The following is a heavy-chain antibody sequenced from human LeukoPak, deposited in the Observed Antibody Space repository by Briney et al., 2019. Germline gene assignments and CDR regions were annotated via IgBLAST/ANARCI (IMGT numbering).Heavy chain of an antibody. Sequence: SQTLSLTCAISGDSVSSNSAAWNWIRQSPSRGLEWLGRTYYRSKWYNDYAVSVKSRITINPDTSKNQFSLQLNSATPEDTAVYYCARGLWFGELPPSGMDVWGKGTTVTVSS. D-gene: IGHD3-10*01. CDR1: GDSVSSNSAA. V-gene: IGHV6-1*01. CDR2: TYYRSKWYN. CDR3: ARGLWFGELPPSGMDV. J-gene: IGHJ6*04.